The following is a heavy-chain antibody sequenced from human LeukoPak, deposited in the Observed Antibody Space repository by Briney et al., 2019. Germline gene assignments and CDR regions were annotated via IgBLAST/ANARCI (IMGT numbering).Heavy chain of an antibody. Sequence: GGSLRLSCAASGFTFDDYTMHWVRQAPGKGLEWVSLISWDGGSTYYADSVKGRFTISRDNSKNSLYLQMNSLRTEDTALYYCAKDYIRDGYNFGYFDYWGQGTLVTVSS. V-gene: IGHV3-43*01. CDR1: GFTFDDYT. D-gene: IGHD5-24*01. J-gene: IGHJ4*02. CDR2: ISWDGGST. CDR3: AKDYIRDGYNFGYFDY.